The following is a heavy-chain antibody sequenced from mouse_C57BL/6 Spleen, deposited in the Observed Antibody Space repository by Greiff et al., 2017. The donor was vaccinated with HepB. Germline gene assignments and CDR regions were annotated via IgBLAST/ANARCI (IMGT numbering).Heavy chain of an antibody. CDR2: INPSTGGT. D-gene: IGHD2-4*01. V-gene: IGHV1-42*01. CDR1: GYSFTGYY. Sequence: EVQLQESGPELVKPGASVKISCKASGYSFTGYYMNWVKQSPEKSLEWIGEINPSTGGTTYNQKFKAKATLTVDKSSSTAYMQLKSLTSEDSAVYYCASGGRDDYDRVYYAMDYWGQGTSVTVSS. J-gene: IGHJ4*01. CDR3: ASGGRDDYDRVYYAMDY.